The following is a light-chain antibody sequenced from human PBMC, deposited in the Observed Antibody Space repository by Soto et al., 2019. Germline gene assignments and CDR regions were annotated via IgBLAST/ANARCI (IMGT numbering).Light chain of an antibody. Sequence: QSVLTQPPSASGSPGPSVTISCTGTSRDVGGYNYVSWYQQHPGKAPKLMIYEVSKRPSGVPDRFSGSKSGNTASLTVSGLQAEDEADYYCSSYAGSNNLVFGGGTKLTVL. V-gene: IGLV2-8*01. CDR3: SSYAGSNNLV. CDR1: SRDVGGYNY. J-gene: IGLJ2*01. CDR2: EVS.